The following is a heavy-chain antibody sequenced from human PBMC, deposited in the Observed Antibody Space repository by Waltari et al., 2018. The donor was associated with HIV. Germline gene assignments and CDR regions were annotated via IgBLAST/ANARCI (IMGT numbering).Heavy chain of an antibody. D-gene: IGHD3-10*01. CDR2: IYTDATT. CDR3: ARRDGIISAFDI. CDR1: GLSVSGNY. J-gene: IGHJ3*02. V-gene: IGHV3-66*02. Sequence: EVRLVQSGGGLVQPGGSLRISCVASGLSVSGNYIGGVRQGQGRGLEWVSLIYTDATTYYADSAKGRFTSSRDTSKNTLSLDMNNLRPEDTAVYYCARRDGIISAFDIWGQGSMVTVSS.